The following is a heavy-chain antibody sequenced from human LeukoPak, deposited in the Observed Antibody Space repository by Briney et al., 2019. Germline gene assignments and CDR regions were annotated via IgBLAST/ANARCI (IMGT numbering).Heavy chain of an antibody. Sequence: SETLSLTCTISGGSISRYYWSWIRQPPGKGLEWIGYIYSSGSTDYNPSLKSRVTISVDTSENQFSLKLTSMTAADTAVFYCARQGSSGYNIGDAFDIWGQGTMVTVSS. J-gene: IGHJ3*02. CDR3: ARQGSSGYNIGDAFDI. D-gene: IGHD3-22*01. CDR2: IYSSGST. V-gene: IGHV4-59*08. CDR1: GGSISRYY.